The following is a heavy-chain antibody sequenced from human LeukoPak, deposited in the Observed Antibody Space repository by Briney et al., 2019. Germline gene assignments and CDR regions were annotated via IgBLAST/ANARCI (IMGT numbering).Heavy chain of an antibody. V-gene: IGHV4-4*07. Sequence: SETLSLTCTVSGASLSANYLSWIRQPAGKGLEWIGRIYTSGSTDYNPSLESRVTMSVDTSKNQFSLKLSSVTAADTAVYYCARLNIHNCFDPWGQGTLVTVSS. D-gene: IGHD2/OR15-2a*01. CDR3: ARLNIHNCFDP. CDR1: GASLSANY. CDR2: IYTSGST. J-gene: IGHJ5*02.